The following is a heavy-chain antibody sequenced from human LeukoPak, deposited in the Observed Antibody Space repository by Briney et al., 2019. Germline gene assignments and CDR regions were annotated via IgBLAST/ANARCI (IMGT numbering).Heavy chain of an antibody. CDR1: GFTFSSYA. J-gene: IGHJ5*02. CDR3: AKNPGYSGYDNDNWFDP. Sequence: GGPLRLSCAASGFTFSSYAMSWVRQAPGKGLEWVSAISGSGGSTYYADSVKGRFTISRDNSKNTLYLQMNSLRAEDTAVYYCAKNPGYSGYDNDNWFDPWGQGTLVTVSS. V-gene: IGHV3-23*01. D-gene: IGHD5-12*01. CDR2: ISGSGGST.